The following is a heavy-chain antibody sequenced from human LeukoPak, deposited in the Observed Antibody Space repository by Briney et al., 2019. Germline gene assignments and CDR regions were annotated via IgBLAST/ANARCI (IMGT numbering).Heavy chain of an antibody. CDR2: INPNSGGT. D-gene: IGHD3-3*01. Sequence: ASVKVSCKASGYTFTGYYMHWVRQAPGQGLEWMGRINPNSGGTNYAQKLQGRVTMTTDTSTSTAYMELRSLRSDDTAVYYCARDRKGHYDFWSGYYPSQWYYYGMDVWGQGTTVTVSS. CDR3: ARDRKGHYDFWSGYYPSQWYYYGMDV. V-gene: IGHV1-2*06. J-gene: IGHJ6*02. CDR1: GYTFTGYY.